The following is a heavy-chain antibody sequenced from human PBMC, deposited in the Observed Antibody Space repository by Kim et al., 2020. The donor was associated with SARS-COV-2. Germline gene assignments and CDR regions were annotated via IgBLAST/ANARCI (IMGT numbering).Heavy chain of an antibody. CDR3: ARDRVNYGSGSYYFPPYGRDV. J-gene: IGHJ6*02. Sequence: GGSLRLSCAASGFTFSSYSMNWVRQAPGKGLEWVSSISSSSSYIYYADSVKGRFTISRDNAKNSLYLQMNSLRAEDTAVYYCARDRVNYGSGSYYFPPYGRDVWGQGTTVTVSS. CDR2: ISSSSSYI. V-gene: IGHV3-21*01. CDR1: GFTFSSYS. D-gene: IGHD3-10*01.